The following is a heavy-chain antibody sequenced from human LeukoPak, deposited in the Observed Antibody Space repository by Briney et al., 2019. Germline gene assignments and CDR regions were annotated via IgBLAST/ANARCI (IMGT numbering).Heavy chain of an antibody. V-gene: IGHV1-18*01. CDR3: ARDSLHRLYYDSSGYYRNAFDI. Sequence: GASVKVSCKASGYIFTSYGISWVRQAPGQGLEWMGWISVYNGNTNYPQRLQGRVTMTTDTSTSTAYMDLRRLRSDDTAVYYCARDSLHRLYYDSSGYYRNAFDIWGQGTMVTVSS. D-gene: IGHD3-22*01. J-gene: IGHJ3*02. CDR1: GYIFTSYG. CDR2: ISVYNGNT.